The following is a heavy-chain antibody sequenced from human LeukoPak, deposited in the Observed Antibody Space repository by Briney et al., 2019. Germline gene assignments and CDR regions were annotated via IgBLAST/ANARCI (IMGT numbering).Heavy chain of an antibody. J-gene: IGHJ5*02. CDR3: ATSPTFDP. Sequence: GGSLRLPCAASGFTFSSYAMSWVRQAPGKGLEWVSAISGSGDNTYCADSVKGRFTISRDNSKNTLYLQMNNLRAEDTAVYYCATSPTFDPWGQGTLVTVSS. CDR1: GFTFSSYA. V-gene: IGHV3-23*01. CDR2: ISGSGDNT.